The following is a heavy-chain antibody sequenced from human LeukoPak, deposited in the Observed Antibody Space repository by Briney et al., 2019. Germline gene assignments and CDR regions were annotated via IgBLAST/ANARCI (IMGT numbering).Heavy chain of an antibody. D-gene: IGHD3-10*01. CDR2: ISSSSSTI. Sequence: PGGSLRLSCAASGFSFSSYSMNWARQSPGKGLEWDSYISSSSSTISYADSVKGRFTISRDISKNTFYLQMSSLTADDAALYYCAKDQQGGAGSGRFDYWGQGTLVTVSS. CDR3: AKDQQGGAGSGRFDY. CDR1: GFSFSSYS. J-gene: IGHJ4*02. V-gene: IGHV3-48*01.